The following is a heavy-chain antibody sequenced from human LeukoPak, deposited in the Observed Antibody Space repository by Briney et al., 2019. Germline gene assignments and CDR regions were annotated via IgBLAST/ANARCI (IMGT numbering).Heavy chain of an antibody. Sequence: SETLSLTCTVSGGSISSSSYYWGWIRQPPGKGLEWIGSIYYSGSTYYNPSLKSRVTISVDTSKNQFSLKLSSVTAADTAVYYCARQTDYGSGIDYWGQGTLVTVSS. J-gene: IGHJ4*02. CDR2: IYYSGST. CDR3: ARQTDYGSGIDY. D-gene: IGHD3-10*01. CDR1: GGSISSSSYY. V-gene: IGHV4-39*01.